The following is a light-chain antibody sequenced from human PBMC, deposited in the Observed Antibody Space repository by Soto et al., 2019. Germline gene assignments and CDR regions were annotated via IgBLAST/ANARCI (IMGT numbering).Light chain of an antibody. CDR2: EVT. CDR3: CSYTSRSTLV. J-gene: IGLJ2*01. CDR1: NSDVGGFNY. V-gene: IGLV2-14*01. Sequence: QSVLTQPASVSGSPGQSITIYCTGTNSDVGGFNYVSWYQQHPDKAPKLIIFEVTDRPSGVSNRFSGSKSGNTASLTISGLQSEDEAEYYCCSYTSRSTLVFGGGTKVTVL.